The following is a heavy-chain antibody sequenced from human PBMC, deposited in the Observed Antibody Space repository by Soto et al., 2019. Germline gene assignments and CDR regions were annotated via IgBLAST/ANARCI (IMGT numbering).Heavy chain of an antibody. CDR1: GGSSTSASYS. D-gene: IGHD6-6*01. CDR2: IYSRGST. Sequence: QVQLQESGPRLVKPSQTLSLSCAVSGGSSTSASYSWNWIRQSPGRGLEWIGDIYSRGSTYYNPSLKSRVSISVDTSNNQFSLKLTSVTAADTAVYFCAREDAARIERWFDAWGQGILVTVSS. J-gene: IGHJ5*02. CDR3: AREDAARIERWFDA. V-gene: IGHV4-31*11.